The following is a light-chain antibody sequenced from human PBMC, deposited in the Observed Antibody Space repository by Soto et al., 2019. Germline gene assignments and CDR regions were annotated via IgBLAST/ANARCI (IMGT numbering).Light chain of an antibody. Sequence: QSALTQPRSVSASPGQSVTISCTGTSSNVGGHNYVSWYQQNPGKAPKLMIYDASKRPPGVPDRFSGSKSGNAASLTISGLQAEDEADYYCCSYAANYALLFGGGTKVTVL. CDR2: DAS. CDR3: CSYAANYALL. J-gene: IGLJ2*01. CDR1: SSNVGGHNY. V-gene: IGLV2-11*01.